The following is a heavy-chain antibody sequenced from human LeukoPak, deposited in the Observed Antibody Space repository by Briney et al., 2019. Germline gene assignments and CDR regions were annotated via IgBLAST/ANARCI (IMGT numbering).Heavy chain of an antibody. CDR2: TYYRSKWYN. J-gene: IGHJ5*02. CDR1: GDSVSSNSAA. CDR3: ARVRDDPGQNWFDP. V-gene: IGHV6-1*01. D-gene: IGHD3-3*01. Sequence: TSQTLSLTCAISGDSVSSNSAAWNWIRQSPSRGLEWLGRTYYRSKWYNDYAVSVKSRITINPDTSKNQFSLQLNSVTPEGTAVYYCARVRDDPGQNWFDPWGQGTLVTVSS.